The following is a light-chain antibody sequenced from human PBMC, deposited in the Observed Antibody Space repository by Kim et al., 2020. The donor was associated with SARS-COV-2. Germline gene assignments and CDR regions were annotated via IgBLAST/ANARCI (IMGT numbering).Light chain of an antibody. CDR3: QQYDNLLT. CDR2: DAS. CDR1: QDISNY. Sequence: SASVGDRVTITCQASQDISNYLNWYQQKPGKAPKLLIYDASNLETGVPSRFSGSGSGTDFTFTISSLQPEDIATYHCQQYDNLLTFGGGTKVDIK. V-gene: IGKV1-33*01. J-gene: IGKJ4*01.